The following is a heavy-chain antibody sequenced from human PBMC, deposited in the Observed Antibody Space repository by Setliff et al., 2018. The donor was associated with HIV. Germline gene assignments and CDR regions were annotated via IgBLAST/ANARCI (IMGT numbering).Heavy chain of an antibody. Sequence: PSETLSLTCAFYGGSLTDYYWSWIRQPPGKGLEWIGEINHSGSTNYNSSLKSRVTISVDMSKNHFSLKLRSVTAADTALYYCARDRRSIFGVDTKNWFDPWGQGTLVTVSS. J-gene: IGHJ5*02. D-gene: IGHD3-3*01. CDR1: GGSLTDYY. CDR2: INHSGST. V-gene: IGHV4-34*01. CDR3: ARDRRSIFGVDTKNWFDP.